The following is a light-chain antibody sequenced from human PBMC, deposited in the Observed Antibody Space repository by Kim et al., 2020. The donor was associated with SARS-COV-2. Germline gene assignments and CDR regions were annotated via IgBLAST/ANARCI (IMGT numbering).Light chain of an antibody. J-gene: IGKJ2*01. Sequence: DIQVTQSPSSLSTSIGDKVTITCRASQTISTYLNWYQQKPGEGPKLLIFAASSLQTGVPSRFSGSGSGTDFTLTISSLQPEDFATYYWQQSYNTPYTFGQGTKLEI. CDR2: AAS. CDR1: QTISTY. CDR3: QQSYNTPYT. V-gene: IGKV1-39*01.